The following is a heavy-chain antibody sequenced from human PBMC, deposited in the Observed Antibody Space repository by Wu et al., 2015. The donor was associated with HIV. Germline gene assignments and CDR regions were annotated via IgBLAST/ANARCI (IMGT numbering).Heavy chain of an antibody. CDR3: TKDYGIVGSTLPEYFQH. CDR1: IHLHDNY. D-gene: IGHD1-26*01. J-gene: IGHJ1*01. Sequence: QVQLMQSGAEVKKPGASVKGLLQDLWIHLHDNYIHWVRQAPGQGLEWMGWINPNSGGSKSPQKFQGRVTMTRDTSVSTVYLELTRLKFDDTAIYYCTKDYGIVGSTLPEYFQHWGQGTLVTVSS. CDR2: INPNSGGS. V-gene: IGHV1-2*02.